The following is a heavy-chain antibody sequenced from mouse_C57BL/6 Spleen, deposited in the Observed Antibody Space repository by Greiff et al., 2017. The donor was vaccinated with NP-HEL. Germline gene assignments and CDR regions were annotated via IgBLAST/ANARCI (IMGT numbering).Heavy chain of an antibody. CDR3: ARWPITTVDY. CDR2: INPSSGYT. CDR1: GYTFTSYT. J-gene: IGHJ2*01. Sequence: VQGVESGAELARPGASVKMSCKASGYTFTSYTMHWVKQRPGQGLEWIGYINPSSGYTKYNQKFKDKATLTADKSSSTAYMQLSSLTSEDSAVYYCARWPITTVDYWGQGTTLTVSS. D-gene: IGHD1-1*01. V-gene: IGHV1-4*01.